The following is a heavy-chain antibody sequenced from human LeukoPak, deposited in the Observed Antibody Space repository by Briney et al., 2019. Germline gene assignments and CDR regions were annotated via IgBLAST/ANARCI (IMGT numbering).Heavy chain of an antibody. J-gene: IGHJ5*02. Sequence: GGSLRLSCAASGFTFSSYGMSWVRQAPGKGLEWVSAISGSGGSTYYADSVKGRFTISRDNSKNTLYLQMNSLSAEDTAIYYCAKDQRLRGFDPWGQGTLVTVSS. CDR2: ISGSGGST. CDR3: AKDQRLRGFDP. V-gene: IGHV3-23*01. CDR1: GFTFSSYG.